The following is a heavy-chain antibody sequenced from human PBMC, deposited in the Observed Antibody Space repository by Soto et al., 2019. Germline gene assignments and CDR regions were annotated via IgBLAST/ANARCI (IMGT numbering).Heavy chain of an antibody. CDR1: GYTFTSYG. Sequence: ASVKVSCKASGYTFTSYGISWVRQAPGQGLEWMGWISAYNGNTNYAQKLQGRVTMTTDTSTSTAYMELRSLRSDDTAVYYCARATERKRSENWFDPWGQGTLVTVSS. CDR2: ISAYNGNT. V-gene: IGHV1-18*01. CDR3: ARATERKRSENWFDP. J-gene: IGHJ5*02.